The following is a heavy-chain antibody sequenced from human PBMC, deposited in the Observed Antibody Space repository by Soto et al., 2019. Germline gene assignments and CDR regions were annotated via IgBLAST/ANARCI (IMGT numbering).Heavy chain of an antibody. J-gene: IGHJ6*02. CDR1: GDSIRSYY. V-gene: IGHV4-59*01. CDR3: ARAYGGFDSGLDV. CDR2: IYYSGST. D-gene: IGHD5-12*01. Sequence: QVQLQESGPGLVKPSETLSLTCTVSGDSIRSYYWTWIRQPPGKGLELIGYIYYSGSTRYNPSLKSRVTISVDMSKNQFSLKLSSVIAADTAVYYCARAYGGFDSGLDVWGQGTAVTVSS.